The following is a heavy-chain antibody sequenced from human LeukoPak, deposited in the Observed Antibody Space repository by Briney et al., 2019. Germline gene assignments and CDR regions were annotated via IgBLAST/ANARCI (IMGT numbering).Heavy chain of an antibody. J-gene: IGHJ4*02. CDR3: AKIIVVVPAATDFFDY. V-gene: IGHV3-30*02. D-gene: IGHD2-2*01. Sequence: PGGSLRRSCAASGFTFSSYGMHWVRQAPGKGLEWVAFIRYDGSNKYYADSVKGRFTISRDNSKNTLYLQMNSLRAEDTAVYYCAKIIVVVPAATDFFDYWGQGTLVTVSS. CDR2: IRYDGSNK. CDR1: GFTFSSYG.